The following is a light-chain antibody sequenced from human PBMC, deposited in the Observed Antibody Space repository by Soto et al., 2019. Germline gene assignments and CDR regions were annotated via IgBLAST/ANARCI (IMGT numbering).Light chain of an antibody. J-gene: IGLJ1*01. CDR1: SSDVGGYNY. Sequence: QSALTQPASVSGSPGQSITISCTGTSSDVGGYNYVSWYQQHPGKAPKLIIYDVSNRPSGVSNRFSGSKSGNTASLTISGLQAEDEADYYCSSYTGSSTSVFGAGTQLTVI. CDR2: DVS. CDR3: SSYTGSSTSV. V-gene: IGLV2-14*03.